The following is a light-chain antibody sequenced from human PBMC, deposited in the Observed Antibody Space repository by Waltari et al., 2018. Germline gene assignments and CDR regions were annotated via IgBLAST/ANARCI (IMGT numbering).Light chain of an antibody. Sequence: DIKMTQSPSSLYASVRERVTIPCRASQSISNYLNWYQQKPGKAPKLLIYAASNLESGVPSRFSGSGSGTDFTLTISSLQPEDFATYYCQQSYSTPLTFGGGTKVEIK. CDR3: QQSYSTPLT. J-gene: IGKJ4*01. V-gene: IGKV1-39*01. CDR1: QSISNY. CDR2: AAS.